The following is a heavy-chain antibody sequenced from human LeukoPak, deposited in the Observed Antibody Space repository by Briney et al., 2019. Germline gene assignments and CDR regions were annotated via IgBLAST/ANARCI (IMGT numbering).Heavy chain of an antibody. CDR1: GFTFSSYG. D-gene: IGHD3-10*01. V-gene: IGHV3-30*18. Sequence: VQPGRSLRLSCAASGFTFSSYGMHWVRQAPGKWLEWVAVISYDGSNKYYADSVKGRFTISRDNSKNTLYLQMNSLRAEDTAVYYCAKDLIGGRHGSGSYYNDYYYYGMDVWGQGTTVTVSS. CDR2: ISYDGSNK. J-gene: IGHJ6*02. CDR3: AKDLIGGRHGSGSYYNDYYYYGMDV.